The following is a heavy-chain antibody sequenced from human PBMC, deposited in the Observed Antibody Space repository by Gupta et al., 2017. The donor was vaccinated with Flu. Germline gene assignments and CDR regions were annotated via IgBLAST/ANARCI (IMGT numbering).Heavy chain of an antibody. Sequence: GLEWSGSFFYMGRTYYNLSVKSRTTISLDTSKNQCSLKRSSVPAADPAVYYCARHGLTTNDFWGGNYNDWFDPWGQGTLVTVSS. V-gene: IGHV4-39*01. CDR3: ARHGLTTNDFWGGNYNDWFDP. CDR2: FFYMGRT. D-gene: IGHD3-3*01. J-gene: IGHJ5*02.